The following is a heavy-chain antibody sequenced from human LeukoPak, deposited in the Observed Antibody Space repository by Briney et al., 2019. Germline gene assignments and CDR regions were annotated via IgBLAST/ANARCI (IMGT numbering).Heavy chain of an antibody. Sequence: PSETLSLTCTVSGGSISSYYWSWIRQPPGKGLEWIGYIYYSGSTNYNPSLKSRVTISVDTSKNQFSLKLSSVTAADTAVYYCASGLNYGDYLDYWGQGTLATVSS. J-gene: IGHJ4*02. CDR2: IYYSGST. D-gene: IGHD4-17*01. V-gene: IGHV4-59*08. CDR1: GGSISSYY. CDR3: ASGLNYGDYLDY.